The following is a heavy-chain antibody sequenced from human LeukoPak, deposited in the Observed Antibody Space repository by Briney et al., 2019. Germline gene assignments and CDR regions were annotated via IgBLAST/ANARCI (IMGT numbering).Heavy chain of an antibody. Sequence: GGSLRLSCAASGFTFSSYWMSWVRQAPGKGLEWVANIKQDGSEKYYVDSVKGRFTISRDNAKNSLYLQMNSLRAEDTAVYYCAKDGSIAAAVPGDWFDPWGQGTLVTVSS. CDR1: GFTFSSYW. D-gene: IGHD6-13*01. CDR2: IKQDGSEK. J-gene: IGHJ5*02. CDR3: AKDGSIAAAVPGDWFDP. V-gene: IGHV3-7*05.